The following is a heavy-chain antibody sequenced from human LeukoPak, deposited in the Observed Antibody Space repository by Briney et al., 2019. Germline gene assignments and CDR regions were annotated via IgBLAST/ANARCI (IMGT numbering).Heavy chain of an antibody. CDR3: ARRLTQYDCFDP. Sequence: SQTLSLTCAISGDSVSSNSVAWNWIRQSPSRGLEWLGRTYYRSTWYNDYAVSVRGRITVNPDTSKNQFSPHLNSVTPEDTAVYYCARRLTQYDCFDPWGQGILVTVSS. CDR2: TYYRSTWYN. V-gene: IGHV6-1*01. J-gene: IGHJ5*02. CDR1: GDSVSSNSVA. D-gene: IGHD2-2*01.